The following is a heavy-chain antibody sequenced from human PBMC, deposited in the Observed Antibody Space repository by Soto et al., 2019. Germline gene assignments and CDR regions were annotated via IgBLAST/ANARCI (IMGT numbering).Heavy chain of an antibody. Sequence: SETLSLTCTVSGDSISSSSYYWGGIRQPPGKGLEWIGSIYYSGSTYYNPSLKSRVTISVDTSKNQFSLKLSSVTAADTAVYYCARGYCISTSCAVLYYYYYGMDVWGQGTTVT. CDR1: GDSISSSSYY. CDR3: ARGYCISTSCAVLYYYYYGMDV. D-gene: IGHD2-2*01. J-gene: IGHJ6*02. CDR2: IYYSGST. V-gene: IGHV4-39*01.